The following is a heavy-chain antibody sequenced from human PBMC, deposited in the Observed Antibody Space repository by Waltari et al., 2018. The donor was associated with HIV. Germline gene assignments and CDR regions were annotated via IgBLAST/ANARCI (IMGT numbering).Heavy chain of an antibody. Sequence: QVQLQQWGAGLLKPSETLSLTCAVYGGSFSGYYWSWIRQPPGKGLEWIGEINHSGSTNYNPSLKSRVTISVDTSKNQFSLKLSSVTAADTAVYYCASNYYDSSGPAGYYYGMDVWGQGTTVTVSS. V-gene: IGHV4-34*01. D-gene: IGHD3-22*01. CDR1: GGSFSGYY. CDR3: ASNYYDSSGPAGYYYGMDV. CDR2: INHSGST. J-gene: IGHJ6*02.